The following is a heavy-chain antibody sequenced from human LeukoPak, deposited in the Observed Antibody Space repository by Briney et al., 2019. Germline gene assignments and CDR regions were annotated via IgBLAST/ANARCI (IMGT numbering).Heavy chain of an antibody. CDR2: INPNSGGT. CDR3: ARSIAVAGKMGFDY. V-gene: IGHV1-2*02. J-gene: IGHJ4*02. CDR1: GYTFTGYY. D-gene: IGHD6-19*01. Sequence: ASVKVSCKASGYTFTGYYMHWVRQAPGQGLEWMGWINPNSGGTNYAQKFQGRVTMTRDTSISTAYMELSRLRSDDTAVYYCARSIAVAGKMGFDYWGQGTLVTVSS.